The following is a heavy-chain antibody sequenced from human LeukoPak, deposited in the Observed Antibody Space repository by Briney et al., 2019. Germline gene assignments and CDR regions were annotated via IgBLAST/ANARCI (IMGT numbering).Heavy chain of an antibody. D-gene: IGHD3-22*01. J-gene: IGHJ4*02. CDR2: IIPIFGTA. V-gene: IGHV1-69*13. CDR3: ARLAYYDSSGYYSPDFDY. CDR1: GGTFSSYA. Sequence: SVKVSCKASGGTFSSYAISWVRQAPGQGLEWMGGIIPIFGTANYAQKFRGRVTITADESTSTAYMELSSLRSEDTAVYYCARLAYYDSSGYYSPDFDYWGQGTLVTVSS.